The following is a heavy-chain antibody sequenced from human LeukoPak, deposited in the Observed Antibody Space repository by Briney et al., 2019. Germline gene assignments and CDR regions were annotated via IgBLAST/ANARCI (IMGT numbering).Heavy chain of an antibody. CDR1: GFTFSSYW. CDR2: IKQDGSER. CDR3: AKNPPDIVATIGEFDY. Sequence: PGRSLRLSCAASGFTFSSYWMTWVRQAPGKGLEWVANIKQDGSERYYADSVKGRFTISRDNSKNTLYLQMNSLRAEDTAVYYCAKNPPDIVATIGEFDYWGQGTLVTVSS. J-gene: IGHJ4*02. V-gene: IGHV3-7*03. D-gene: IGHD5-12*01.